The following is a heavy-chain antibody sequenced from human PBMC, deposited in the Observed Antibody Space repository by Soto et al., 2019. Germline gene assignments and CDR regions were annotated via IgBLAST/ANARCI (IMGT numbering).Heavy chain of an antibody. D-gene: IGHD6-19*01. Sequence: EVQLVESGGGLVQPGGSLRLSCAASGFTFSSYWMSWVRQAPGKGLEWVANIKQDGSEKYYVDSVKGRFTISRDNAKNSLYLQMNSLRAEDTAVYYCARDPSSGWYGGDYWGQGTLVTVSS. CDR3: ARDPSSGWYGGDY. CDR2: IKQDGSEK. V-gene: IGHV3-7*01. J-gene: IGHJ4*02. CDR1: GFTFSSYW.